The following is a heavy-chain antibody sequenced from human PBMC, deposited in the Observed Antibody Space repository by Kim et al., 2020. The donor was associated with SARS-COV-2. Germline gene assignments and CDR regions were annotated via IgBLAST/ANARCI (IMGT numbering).Heavy chain of an antibody. V-gene: IGHV4-34*01. CDR1: GGSFSGYY. CDR2: INHSGST. CDR3: ARIGGYCSGGSCYWRPDGGYFPH. D-gene: IGHD2-15*01. J-gene: IGHJ1*01. Sequence: SETLSLTCAVYGGSFSGYYWSWIRQPPGKGLEWIGEINHSGSTNYNPSLKSRVTISVDTSKNQFSLKLSSVTAADTAVYYCARIGGYCSGGSCYWRPDGGYFPHWGQGTLVTVSS.